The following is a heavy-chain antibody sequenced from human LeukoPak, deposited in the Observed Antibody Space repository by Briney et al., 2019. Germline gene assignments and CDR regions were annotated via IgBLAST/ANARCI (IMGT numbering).Heavy chain of an antibody. Sequence: GGSLRLSCAASGFTFSSYSMNWARQAPGKGLEWVPYISSSSSTIYYADSVKGRFTISRDNSKNTLYLQMNSLRAEDTAVYYCAGGGRQLDYWGQGTLVTVSS. V-gene: IGHV3-48*01. CDR1: GFTFSSYS. J-gene: IGHJ4*02. CDR2: ISSSSSTI. D-gene: IGHD1-26*01. CDR3: AGGGRQLDY.